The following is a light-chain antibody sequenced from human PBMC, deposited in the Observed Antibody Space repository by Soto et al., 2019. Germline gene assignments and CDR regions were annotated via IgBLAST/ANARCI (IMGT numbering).Light chain of an antibody. CDR1: SSNIGTGYN. Sequence: QSVLTQPPSVSGAPGQRVTISCTGTSSNIGTGYNVHWYQQLPGTAPKLLINDYTKRPSWVPDRFSGSKSGATASLAITGLQAEDEADYYCQSYDSSLGGSVFGGGTKVTVL. J-gene: IGLJ2*01. CDR2: DYT. V-gene: IGLV1-40*01. CDR3: QSYDSSLGGSV.